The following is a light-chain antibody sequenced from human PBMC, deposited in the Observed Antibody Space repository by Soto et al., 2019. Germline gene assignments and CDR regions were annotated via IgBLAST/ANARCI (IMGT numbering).Light chain of an antibody. CDR3: LQYGSSPYT. CDR1: QSVSSSY. CDR2: GAS. Sequence: EIVLTQSPGTLSLSPGERATLSCRASQSVSSSYLAWYQQKPGQAPRPLIYGASSRATGFPDRFSGSGSGTDFTLTISRLEPEDFTVYYCLQYGSSPYTFGQGTQLDIK. V-gene: IGKV3-20*01. J-gene: IGKJ2*01.